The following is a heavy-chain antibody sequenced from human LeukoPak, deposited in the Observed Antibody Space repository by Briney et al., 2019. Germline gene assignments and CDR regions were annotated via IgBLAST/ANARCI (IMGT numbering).Heavy chain of an antibody. V-gene: IGHV3-9*01. Sequence: GGSLRLSCAASGFTVSSNYMSWVRQAPGKGLEWVSGISWNSGSIGYADSVKGRFTISRDNAKNSLYLQMNSLRAEDTALYYCAKEARSQPFTMIVVVWYFDLWGRGTLVTVSS. J-gene: IGHJ2*01. CDR2: ISWNSGSI. CDR3: AKEARSQPFTMIVVVWYFDL. CDR1: GFTVSSNY. D-gene: IGHD3-22*01.